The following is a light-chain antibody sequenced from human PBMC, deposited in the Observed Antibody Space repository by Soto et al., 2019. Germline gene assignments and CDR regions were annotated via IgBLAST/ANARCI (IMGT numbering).Light chain of an antibody. CDR1: QSISSN. J-gene: IGKJ4*01. CDR3: QQYNNWPLT. Sequence: VLTLSPCTVSVSPGXXASFSCRASQSISSNLAWFQQKPGQAPRLLIYDASTMATGFPARFSGSGSGTEFTLTISSLQSEDFAVYYCQQYNNWPLTFGGGTKVDI. V-gene: IGKV3-15*01. CDR2: DAS.